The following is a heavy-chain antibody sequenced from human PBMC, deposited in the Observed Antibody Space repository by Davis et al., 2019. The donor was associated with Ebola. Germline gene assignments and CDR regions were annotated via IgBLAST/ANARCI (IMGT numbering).Heavy chain of an antibody. D-gene: IGHD2-15*01. CDR1: GFSVSDKY. CDR3: ARGGGPHSGFDN. J-gene: IGHJ4*02. V-gene: IGHV3-7*03. Sequence: GESLKISCAASGFSVSDKYMSWVRQAPGKGLEWVANIYRDGSEKYYVDSVKGRFTISRNNAKNSLYLQMNSLRAEDTAVYYCARGGGPHSGFDNWGQGTLVTVSS. CDR2: IYRDGSEK.